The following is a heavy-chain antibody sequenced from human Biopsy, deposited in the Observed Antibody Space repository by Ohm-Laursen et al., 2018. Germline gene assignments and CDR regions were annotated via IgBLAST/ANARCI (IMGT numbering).Heavy chain of an antibody. D-gene: IGHD1-26*01. CDR2: IRRNSAII. CDR1: GFTFDDYG. V-gene: IGHV3-9*01. Sequence: SLRLPCTASGFTFDDYGMHWVRQPPGKGLEWVSGIRRNSAIIDYADSVRGRFTISRDNARRFLFLQMNNLKSEDTAFYYCARDRGGARYGMDVWGRGTTVTVSS. J-gene: IGHJ6*02. CDR3: ARDRGGARYGMDV.